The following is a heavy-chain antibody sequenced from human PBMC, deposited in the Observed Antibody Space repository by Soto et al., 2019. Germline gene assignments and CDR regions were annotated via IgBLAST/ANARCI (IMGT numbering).Heavy chain of an antibody. V-gene: IGHV3-11*06. CDR2: INNDATYR. J-gene: IGHJ4*02. D-gene: IGHD3-3*01. CDR3: ANRETIFGVVDD. Sequence: PGGSLRLSCAGSGFTFSDYFITWIRQAPGKGLEWISYINNDATYRKYADSVKGRFTVSRDNAKNSVFLQMNSLRPEDTALYYCANRETIFGVVDDWGPGTLVTVSS. CDR1: GFTFSDYF.